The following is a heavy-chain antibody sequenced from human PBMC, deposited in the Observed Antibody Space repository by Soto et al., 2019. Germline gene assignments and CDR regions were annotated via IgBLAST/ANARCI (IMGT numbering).Heavy chain of an antibody. CDR1: GFTFSSYA. Sequence: GGSLRLSCAASGFTFSSYAMSWVRQAPGKGLEWVSAISGSGGSTYYADSVKGRFTISRDNSKNTLYLQMNSLRAEDTAVYYCAKDASFFINMVGPYYYGMDVWGQGTTVTAP. J-gene: IGHJ6*02. D-gene: IGHD3-10*02. CDR2: ISGSGGST. CDR3: AKDASFFINMVGPYYYGMDV. V-gene: IGHV3-23*01.